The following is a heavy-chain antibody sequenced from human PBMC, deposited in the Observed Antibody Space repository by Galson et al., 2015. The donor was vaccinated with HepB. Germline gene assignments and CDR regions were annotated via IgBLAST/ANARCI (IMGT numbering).Heavy chain of an antibody. V-gene: IGHV4-34*01. D-gene: IGHD6-19*01. Sequence: ETLSLTCAVYGGSFSGYYWSWIRQPPGKGLEWIGEINHSGSTNYNPSLKSRVTISVDTSKNQFSLKLSSVTAADTAVYYCARVGTFHRYSSGDDYWGQGTLVTVSS. CDR2: INHSGST. CDR3: ARVGTFHRYSSGDDY. J-gene: IGHJ4*02. CDR1: GGSFSGYY.